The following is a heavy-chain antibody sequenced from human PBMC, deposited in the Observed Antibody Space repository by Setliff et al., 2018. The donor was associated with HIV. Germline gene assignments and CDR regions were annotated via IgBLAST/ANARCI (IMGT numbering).Heavy chain of an antibody. Sequence: PSETLSLTCTVSGGSITSYYWSWIRQPAGKGLEWIGHIYPTGSTNYNPSLKSRVAMSIDTSTNQFSLRVTSMTAADTAVYYCAREVDNPRDAFDIWGQGTMVTVS. CDR1: GGSITSYY. CDR2: IYPTGST. V-gene: IGHV4-4*07. J-gene: IGHJ3*02. CDR3: AREVDNPRDAFDI.